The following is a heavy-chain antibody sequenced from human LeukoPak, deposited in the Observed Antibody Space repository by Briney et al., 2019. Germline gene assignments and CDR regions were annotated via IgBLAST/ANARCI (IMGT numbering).Heavy chain of an antibody. J-gene: IGHJ4*02. CDR1: GGSISSGDYY. Sequence: SQTLSLTCXVSGGSISSGDYYWSWFRQPPGKGLEWIGYIYYSGSTYYNPSLKSRVTISVDTSKNQFSLKLSSVTAADTAVYYCASEEADYGDQHFDYWGQGTLVTVSS. CDR2: IYYSGST. CDR3: ASEEADYGDQHFDY. D-gene: IGHD4-17*01. V-gene: IGHV4-30-4*08.